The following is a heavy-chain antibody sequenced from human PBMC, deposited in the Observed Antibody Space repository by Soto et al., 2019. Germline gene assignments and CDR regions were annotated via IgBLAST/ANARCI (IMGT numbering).Heavy chain of an antibody. V-gene: IGHV1-3*01. J-gene: IGHJ4*02. CDR1: GYTFTSHT. D-gene: IGHD2-8*01. CDR3: AREPEDGVPGDF. CDR2: IIVSHGRP. Sequence: QVQLVQSGAEVKESGASVKVSCKASGYTFTSHTIHWARQAPGQGLEWMGWIIVSHGRPRIAPQFQGRVTFTTDTSATTAYMELNSLTSEDTAVYFCAREPEDGVPGDFWGQGTLVVVSS.